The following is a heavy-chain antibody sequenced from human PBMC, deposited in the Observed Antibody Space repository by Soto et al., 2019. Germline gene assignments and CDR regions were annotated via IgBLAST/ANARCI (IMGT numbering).Heavy chain of an antibody. Sequence: DVNLVQSGGGSAQTGGSLRLSCATSGCTFSTYAMPWFRQVPGRGLQWVSTILPDETGFYTISVKGRFTISRDNYRGIVYLQMNDLWVEDAAIYYCAKARFPTSGQRFYIDSWGQGRLVTVS. J-gene: IGHJ4*02. CDR3: AKARFPTSGQRFYIDS. D-gene: IGHD2-21*01. CDR1: GCTFSTYA. CDR2: ILPDETG. V-gene: IGHV3-23*04.